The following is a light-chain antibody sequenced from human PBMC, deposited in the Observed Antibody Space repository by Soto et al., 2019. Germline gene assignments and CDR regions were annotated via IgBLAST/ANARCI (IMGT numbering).Light chain of an antibody. CDR3: SSYAGSNNVV. Sequence: QSALTQPPSASGSPGQSVTISCTGTSSDVGGYNYVSWYQQHPGKAPKLMLYEVSKRPSGVPDRFSGSKSGNTASLTASGLQAEDEADYYCSSYAGSNNVVFGGGTKLTVL. J-gene: IGLJ2*01. V-gene: IGLV2-8*01. CDR2: EVS. CDR1: SSDVGGYNY.